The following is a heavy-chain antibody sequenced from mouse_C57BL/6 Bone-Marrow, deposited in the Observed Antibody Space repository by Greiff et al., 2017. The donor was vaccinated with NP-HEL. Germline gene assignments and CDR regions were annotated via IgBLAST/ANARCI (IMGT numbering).Heavy chain of an antibody. Sequence: VQRVESGPGLVQPSQSLSITCTVSGFSLTSYGVHWVRQSPGKGLEWLGVIWSGGSTDYNAAFISRLSISKDNSKSQVFFKMNSLQADDTAIYYCARNWGYSYAMDYWGQGTSVTVSS. D-gene: IGHD2-3*01. CDR3: ARNWGYSYAMDY. J-gene: IGHJ4*01. V-gene: IGHV2-2*01. CDR2: IWSGGST. CDR1: GFSLTSYG.